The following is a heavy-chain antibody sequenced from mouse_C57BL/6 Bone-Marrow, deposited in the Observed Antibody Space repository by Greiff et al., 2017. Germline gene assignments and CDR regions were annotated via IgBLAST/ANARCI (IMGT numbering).Heavy chain of an antibody. Sequence: QVQLKESGAELVRPGTSVKVSCKASGYAFTNYLIEWVKQRPGQGLEWIGVINPGSGGTNYNEKFKGKATLTADKSSSTAYMQLSSLTSEDSAVYFCARDDGYYVWYFDVWGTGTMVTVSS. CDR1: GYAFTNYL. V-gene: IGHV1-54*01. J-gene: IGHJ1*03. CDR2: INPGSGGT. D-gene: IGHD2-3*01. CDR3: ARDDGYYVWYFDV.